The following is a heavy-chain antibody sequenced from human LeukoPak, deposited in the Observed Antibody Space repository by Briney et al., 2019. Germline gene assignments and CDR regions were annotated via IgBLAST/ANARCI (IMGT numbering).Heavy chain of an antibody. Sequence: SETLSLTCTVSGGSISSYYWSWIRQPAGKGLEWIGRIYTSGSTNYNPSLKSRVTMSADTSKNQFSLKLSSVTAADTAVYYCARIRIVGAINWFDPWGQGTLVTVSS. CDR3: ARIRIVGAINWFDP. V-gene: IGHV4-4*07. D-gene: IGHD1-26*01. CDR1: GGSISSYY. J-gene: IGHJ5*02. CDR2: IYTSGST.